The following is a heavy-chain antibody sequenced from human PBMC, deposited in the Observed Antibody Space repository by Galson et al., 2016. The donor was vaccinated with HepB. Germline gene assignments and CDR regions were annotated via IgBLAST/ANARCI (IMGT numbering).Heavy chain of an antibody. CDR1: GFIFNDFA. Sequence: SLRLSCAASGFIFNDFAMSWVRQAPGKGLEWVSSISGSGDRTYYADSVKGRFTISRDNSKNTLFLQMNSLRAEDTAIYYCAKRGHSGYDSGWFDPWGQGTLVTVSS. V-gene: IGHV3-23*01. J-gene: IGHJ5*02. CDR3: AKRGHSGYDSGWFDP. CDR2: ISGSGDRT. D-gene: IGHD5-12*01.